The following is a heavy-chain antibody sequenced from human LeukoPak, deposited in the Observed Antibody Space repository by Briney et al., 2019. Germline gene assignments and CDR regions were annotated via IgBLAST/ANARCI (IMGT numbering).Heavy chain of an antibody. CDR2: INHSGST. D-gene: IGHD2-21*02. CDR3: ARGLEVVTATLDY. CDR1: GGSLSGYY. V-gene: IGHV4-34*01. Sequence: SETLSLTCAVYGGSLSGYYWSWIRQPPGKGLEWIGEINHSGSTNYNPSLKSRVTISVDTPKNQFSLKLSSVTAADTAVYYCARGLEVVTATLDYWGQGTLVTVSS. J-gene: IGHJ4*02.